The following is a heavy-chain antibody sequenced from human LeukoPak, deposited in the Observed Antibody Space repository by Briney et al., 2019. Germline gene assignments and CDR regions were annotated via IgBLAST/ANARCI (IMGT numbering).Heavy chain of an antibody. Sequence: SETLSLTCTVSGGSISSYYWNWIRQPPEKGLEWIGYIYYSGSTNYNPSLKSRVTISVDTSKNQFSLKLSSVTAADTAVYYCARELVRPHNWFDPWGQGTLVTVSS. CDR1: GGSISSYY. CDR3: ARELVRPHNWFDP. CDR2: IYYSGST. D-gene: IGHD6-6*01. V-gene: IGHV4-59*01. J-gene: IGHJ5*02.